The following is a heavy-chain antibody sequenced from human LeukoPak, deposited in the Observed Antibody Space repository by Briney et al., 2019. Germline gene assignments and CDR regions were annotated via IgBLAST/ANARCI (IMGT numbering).Heavy chain of an antibody. CDR1: GFNFSDYA. CDR2: ISRSSNFI. V-gene: IGHV3-21*01. D-gene: IGHD4-11*01. J-gene: IGHJ6*02. Sequence: GGSLRLSCAASGFNFSDYAMSWARQAPGKGLEWVSSISRSSNFIYYADSMKGRFTISRDNAKNSLYLQMNSLRAEDTAVYYCAKGATVTTWNYYYGMDVWGQGTTVTVSS. CDR3: AKGATVTTWNYYYGMDV.